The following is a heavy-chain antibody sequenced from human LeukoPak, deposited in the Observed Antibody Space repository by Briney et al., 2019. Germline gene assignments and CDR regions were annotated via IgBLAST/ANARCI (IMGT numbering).Heavy chain of an antibody. D-gene: IGHD3-10*01. CDR1: GYTFTSYG. J-gene: IGHJ4*02. CDR3: ARDPGGSGSYFDIHDY. Sequence: ASVKVSCKASGYTFTSYGISWVRQAPGQGLEWMGWISAYNGNTNYAQKLQGRVTMTTDTSTTTAYMELRSLRSDDTAGFYCARDPGGSGSYFDIHDYWGQGTLVTVSS. V-gene: IGHV1-18*01. CDR2: ISAYNGNT.